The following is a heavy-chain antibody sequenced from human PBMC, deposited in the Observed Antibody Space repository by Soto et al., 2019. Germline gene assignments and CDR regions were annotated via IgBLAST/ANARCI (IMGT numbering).Heavy chain of an antibody. CDR2: IWYDGSNK. V-gene: IGHV3-33*01. D-gene: IGHD1-1*01. J-gene: IGHJ6*02. CDR3: ARVGKFLDYYYGMDV. Sequence: GGSLRLSCAASGFTFSSYGMHWVRQAPGKGLEWVAVIWYDGSNKYYADSVKGRFTISRDNSKNTLYLQMNSLRAEDTAVYYCARVGKFLDYYYGMDVWGQGTTVTVSS. CDR1: GFTFSSYG.